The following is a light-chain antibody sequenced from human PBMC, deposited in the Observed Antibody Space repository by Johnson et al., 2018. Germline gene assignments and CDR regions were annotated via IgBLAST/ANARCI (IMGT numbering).Light chain of an antibody. Sequence: QSVLTQPPSVSAAPGQKVTISCSGSSSNIGNNYVSWYQQLPGTAPKLLIYENNNRPSGITDRFSGSKSGTSATVGITGLQTGDEADYYRGTWDSSLSAGNVFGTGTKVTVL. CDR1: SSNIGNNY. CDR3: GTWDSSLSAGNV. J-gene: IGLJ1*01. CDR2: ENN. V-gene: IGLV1-51*02.